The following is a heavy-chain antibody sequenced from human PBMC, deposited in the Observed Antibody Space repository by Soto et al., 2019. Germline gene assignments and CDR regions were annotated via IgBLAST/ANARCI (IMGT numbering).Heavy chain of an antibody. CDR3: ARRVGNRDYFDY. CDR2: LCYTGNT. J-gene: IGHJ4*02. CDR1: GGFISSRGSC. D-gene: IGHD1-26*01. Sequence: QLQLQESGPGLVKPSETLSLTCTVSGGFISSRGSCWDWIRQPPGKGLEWIGSLCYTGNTFYSPSLKNRVTISVDTSNMRFSLNLSYVVAADTAVYTYARRVGNRDYFDYWGQGTLVTVSS. V-gene: IGHV4-39*01.